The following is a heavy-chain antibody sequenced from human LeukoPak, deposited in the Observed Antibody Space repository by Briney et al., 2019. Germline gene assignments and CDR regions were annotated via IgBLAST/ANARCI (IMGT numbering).Heavy chain of an antibody. CDR3: ARDPTTVTKGLDI. V-gene: IGHV4-59*11. CDR1: GDSFTSHH. D-gene: IGHD4-17*01. Sequence: PSETLSLTCTVSGDSFTSHHWTWVRQSPGRGLEWIGYVSYIGSTNYNPSLKSRVTISVDTSKNQFSLKLSSVTAADTAVYYCARDPTTVTKGLDIWGQGTMVTVSS. CDR2: VSYIGST. J-gene: IGHJ3*02.